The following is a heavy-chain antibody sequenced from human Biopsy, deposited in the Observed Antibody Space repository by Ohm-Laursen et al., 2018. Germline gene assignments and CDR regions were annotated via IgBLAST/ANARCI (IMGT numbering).Heavy chain of an antibody. CDR3: ARMKGRGYFDY. CDR1: GFSISSGFH. Sequence: SETLSLTCGVSGFSISSGFHWAWIRQPPGKGLERIGFIYRTGTTTYNPSFKSRVAMAVDTSKNQFFLTLNSVTAADTAVYYCARMKGRGYFDYWGQGTLVIVSS. D-gene: IGHD2-15*01. J-gene: IGHJ4*02. CDR2: IYRTGTT. V-gene: IGHV4-38-2*01.